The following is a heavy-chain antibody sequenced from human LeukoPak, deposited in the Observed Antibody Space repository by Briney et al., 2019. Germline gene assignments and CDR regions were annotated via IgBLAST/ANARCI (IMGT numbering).Heavy chain of an antibody. Sequence: SETLSLTCTVSGGSISSSSYYWGWIRQPPGKVLEWIGSIYYSGSTYYNPSLKSRVTISVDTSKNQFSLKLSSVTAADTAVYYCARHEYSSGHTDYWGQGTLVTVSS. V-gene: IGHV4-39*01. CDR3: ARHEYSSGHTDY. CDR1: GGSISSSSYY. J-gene: IGHJ4*02. CDR2: IYYSGST. D-gene: IGHD6-19*01.